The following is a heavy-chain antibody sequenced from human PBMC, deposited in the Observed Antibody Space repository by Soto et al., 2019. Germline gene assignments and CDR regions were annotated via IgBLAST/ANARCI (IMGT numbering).Heavy chain of an antibody. D-gene: IGHD4-4*01. J-gene: IGHJ4*02. CDR3: ARHPRDDYNYGGSGIFDY. CDR2: MYYSGSS. Sequence: PSETLSLTCTVSGDSINSAAYYWTWIRQPPGKGLEWIGDMYYSGSSYSSPSLKSRVTLSVDTSKNQLSLKLNSVTAADTAVYYCARHPRDDYNYGGSGIFDYWGQGTLVTVSS. V-gene: IGHV4-39*01. CDR1: GDSINSAAYY.